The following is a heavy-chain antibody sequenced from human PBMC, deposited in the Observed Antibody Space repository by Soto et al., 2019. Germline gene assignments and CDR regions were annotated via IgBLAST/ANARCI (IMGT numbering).Heavy chain of an antibody. CDR1: GGSISSSNW. V-gene: IGHV4-4*02. J-gene: IGHJ6*02. Sequence: QVQLQESGPGRVKPSGTLSLTCAVSGGSISSSNWWSWVRQPPGKGREWIGEIYHSGSTNYNPSLKSRVTISVDKSKNQFSLKLSSVTAADTAVYYCARSPDSSGYYPRWYYYGMDVWGQGTTVTVSS. D-gene: IGHD3-22*01. CDR3: ARSPDSSGYYPRWYYYGMDV. CDR2: IYHSGST.